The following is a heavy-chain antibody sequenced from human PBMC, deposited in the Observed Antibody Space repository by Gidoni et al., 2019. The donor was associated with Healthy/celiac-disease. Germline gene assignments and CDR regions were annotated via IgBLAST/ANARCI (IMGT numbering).Heavy chain of an antibody. CDR1: GGSISGSSYH. CDR2: IYYTGNT. CDR3: ARLGYCSGGSCYRSGRVYY. V-gene: IGHV4-39*01. J-gene: IGHJ4*02. D-gene: IGHD2-15*01. Sequence: QLQLQESGPGLVKPSETLSLTCTVSGGSISGSSYHWGWIRQPPRKGLEWIGSIYYTGNTYYNPSLKSRVTISVDTSKNQFSLKLSSVTAADTAVYYCARLGYCSGGSCYRSGRVYYWGQGTLVTVSS.